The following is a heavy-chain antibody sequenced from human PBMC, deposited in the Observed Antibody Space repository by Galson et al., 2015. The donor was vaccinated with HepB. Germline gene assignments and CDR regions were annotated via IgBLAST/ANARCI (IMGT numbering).Heavy chain of an antibody. CDR3: AREPRAITMVYDAFDI. CDR2: IIPIFGTA. J-gene: IGHJ3*02. Sequence: SVKVSCKASGGTFSSYAISWVRQAPGQGLEWMGGIIPIFGTANYAQKFQGRVTITADESTSTAYMELSSLRSEDTAVYYCAREPRAITMVYDAFDIWGQGTMVTVSS. CDR1: GGTFSSYA. V-gene: IGHV1-69*13. D-gene: IGHD3-10*01.